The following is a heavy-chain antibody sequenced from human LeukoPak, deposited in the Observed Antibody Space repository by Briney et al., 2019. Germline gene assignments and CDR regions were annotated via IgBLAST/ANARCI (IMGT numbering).Heavy chain of an antibody. Sequence: GGALGLSCAAPGFPFSSYWMHWVRPAPGKGVVLVSPIKSDGSSASYADSVKGRFTISRDNAKNTLYLQMNSLRAEDTAVYYCARDLRTPSDTNIAIDYWGQGTLVTVSS. J-gene: IGHJ4*02. D-gene: IGHD4-23*01. CDR1: GFPFSSYW. CDR3: ARDLRTPSDTNIAIDY. V-gene: IGHV3-74*01. CDR2: IKSDGSSA.